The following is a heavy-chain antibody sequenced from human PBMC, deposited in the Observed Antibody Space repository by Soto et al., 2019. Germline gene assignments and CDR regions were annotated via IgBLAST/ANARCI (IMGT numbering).Heavy chain of an antibody. CDR2: INHSGST. CDR3: AGGKRIQLWLLEVGWFDP. V-gene: IGHV4-34*01. CDR1: GGYFSGYY. Sequence: PSETLSLTCAVYGGYFSGYYWSCIHQPQGKGLEWIGEINHSGSTNYNPSLKSRVTISVDTSKNQFSLKLSSVTAADTAVYYCAGGKRIQLWLLEVGWFDPWGQGTLVTVSS. J-gene: IGHJ5*02. D-gene: IGHD5-18*01.